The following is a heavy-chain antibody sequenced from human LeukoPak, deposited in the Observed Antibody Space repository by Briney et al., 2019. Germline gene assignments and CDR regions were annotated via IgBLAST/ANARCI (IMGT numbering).Heavy chain of an antibody. CDR2: IIYDGSNK. V-gene: IGHV3-30*18. D-gene: IGHD6-13*01. J-gene: IGHJ4*02. CDR3: AKDPSYTAAGIDY. CDR1: GFTFSIYG. Sequence: GGSLRLSCAAAGFTFSIYGMHWVRQAPGKGLEWVAAIIYDGSNKYYADSVKGRFTISRDNSKNTLELQMSSLRAEDTAVYYCAKDPSYTAAGIDYWGQGTLVTVSS.